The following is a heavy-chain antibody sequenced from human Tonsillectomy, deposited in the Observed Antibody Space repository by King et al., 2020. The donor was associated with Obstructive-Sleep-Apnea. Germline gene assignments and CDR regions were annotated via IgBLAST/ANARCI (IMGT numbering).Heavy chain of an antibody. CDR3: ARDGGAGYYSGAYYFDY. V-gene: IGHV3-30*04. Sequence: VQLVESGGGVVQPGRSLRLSCAASGFTFSSYAMHWVRQAPGKGLEWVAVISYDGSNKYYADSVKGRFTISRDNSKNTLYLQMNSLRAEETAVYYCARDGGAGYYSGAYYFDYWGQGTLVTVSS. J-gene: IGHJ4*02. D-gene: IGHD3-9*01. CDR2: ISYDGSNK. CDR1: GFTFSSYA.